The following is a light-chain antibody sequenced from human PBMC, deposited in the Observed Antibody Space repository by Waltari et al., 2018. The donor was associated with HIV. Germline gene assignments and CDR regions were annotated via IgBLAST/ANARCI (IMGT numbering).Light chain of an antibody. CDR3: YSYSDTSSSYV. J-gene: IGLJ1*01. V-gene: IGLV2-23*02. Sequence: QSALTPPASVSGSPGQSITISSTGTRTDVGNFNLVSCYQQYPGKAPKLLIYEVTKRPSVASNRFSASKSGNTASLTISGLRAEDEADYYCYSYSDTSSSYVFGTGTKVTVL. CDR1: RTDVGNFNL. CDR2: EVT.